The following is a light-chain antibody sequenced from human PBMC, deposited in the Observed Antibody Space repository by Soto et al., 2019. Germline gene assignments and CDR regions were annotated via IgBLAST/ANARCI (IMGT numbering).Light chain of an antibody. CDR3: AAWDDSLRMV. CDR2: RNN. V-gene: IGLV1-47*01. J-gene: IGLJ2*01. Sequence: QSVLTQPPSASGTPGQRVTISCSGSRSNIGSNHVYWYQQLPGTAPKLLIYRNNQRPSWVPDRFSGSKSGASASLAISGLRSEDEADYYCAAWDDSLRMVFGGGTKLTVL. CDR1: RSNIGSNH.